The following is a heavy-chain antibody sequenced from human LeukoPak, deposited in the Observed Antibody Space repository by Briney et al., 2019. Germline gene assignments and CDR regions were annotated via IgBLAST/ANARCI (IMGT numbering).Heavy chain of an antibody. V-gene: IGHV3-72*01. CDR2: IRNKANRYTT. J-gene: IGHJ6*02. CDR3: TTDEDWNYARKDV. D-gene: IGHD1-7*01. Sequence: GGSLRLSCAASGFTFSDHHMDWVRQAPGEGLEWVARIRNKANRYTTEYAASVKGRFTISRDDSKSTLYLQMNSLKIEDTAVYYCTTDEDWNYARKDVWGQGATVIVSS. CDR1: GFTFSDHH.